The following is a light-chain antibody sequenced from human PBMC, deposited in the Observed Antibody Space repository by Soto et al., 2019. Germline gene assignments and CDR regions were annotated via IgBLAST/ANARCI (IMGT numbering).Light chain of an antibody. CDR1: QSVSSSY. Sequence: EIVLTQSPGTLSLSPGERATLSCRASQSVSSSYLAWYQQKPGQAPRLLIYGASSRATGIPDRFSGSRSGPYFPITISRLEPEHFAVSYCQQYGSSLTFGLGTKVEIK. CDR3: QQYGSSLT. CDR2: GAS. J-gene: IGKJ1*01. V-gene: IGKV3-20*01.